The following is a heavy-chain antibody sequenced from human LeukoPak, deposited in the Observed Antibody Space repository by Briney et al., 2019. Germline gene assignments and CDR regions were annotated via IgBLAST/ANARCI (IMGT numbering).Heavy chain of an antibody. D-gene: IGHD3-22*01. CDR1: GFTFSDYY. V-gene: IGHV3-11*01. CDR3: ARDLSHYYYDSSGKTGLDY. J-gene: IGHJ4*02. Sequence: GGSLRLSCAASGFTFSDYYMSWIRQAPGKGLEWVSYISSSGSTIYYADSVKGRFTISRDNAKNSLYLQMDSLRAEDTAVYYCARDLSHYYYDSSGKTGLDYWGRRTLVSV. CDR2: ISSSGSTI.